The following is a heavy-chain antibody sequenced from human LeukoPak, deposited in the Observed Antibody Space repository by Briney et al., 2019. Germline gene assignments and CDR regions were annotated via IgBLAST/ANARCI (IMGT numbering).Heavy chain of an antibody. D-gene: IGHD3-9*01. CDR1: GGSIVSNFYS. CDR2: INHSGST. CDR3: ARRGGLRYFDWFSAWDY. Sequence: SETLSLTCTVSGGSIVSNFYSWSWIRQPPGKGLEWIGEINHSGSTNYNPSLKSRVTISVDTSKNQFSLKLSSVTAADTAVYYCARRGGLRYFDWFSAWDYWGQGTLVTVSS. V-gene: IGHV4-39*07. J-gene: IGHJ4*02.